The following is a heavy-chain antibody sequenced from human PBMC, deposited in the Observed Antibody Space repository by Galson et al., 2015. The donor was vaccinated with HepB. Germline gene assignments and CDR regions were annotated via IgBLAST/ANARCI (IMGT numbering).Heavy chain of an antibody. D-gene: IGHD2/OR15-2a*01. Sequence: SVKVSCKASGYTFTSYAMHWVRQAPGQRLEWMGWINAGNGNTKYSQKFQGRVTITRDTSASTAYMELSSLRSEDTAVYYCASMGYEYSDYYYYGMDVWGQGTTVTVSS. V-gene: IGHV1-3*01. J-gene: IGHJ6*02. CDR1: GYTFTSYA. CDR3: ASMGYEYSDYYYYGMDV. CDR2: INAGNGNT.